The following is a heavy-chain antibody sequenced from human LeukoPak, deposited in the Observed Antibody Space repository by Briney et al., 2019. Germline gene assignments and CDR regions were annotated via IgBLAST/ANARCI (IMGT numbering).Heavy chain of an antibody. CDR1: GGFFSGYY. CDR2: INHSGST. D-gene: IGHD2-2*01. CDR3: ARRDCSSTSCPRAFDY. Sequence: SETVSLTCAVYGGFFSGYYGSWIRQPPGEGLEWIGEINHSGSTNYNPSLKSRVTISVDTSKNHSSLKLSSVNAADTAMYYCARRDCSSTSCPRAFDYWGQETLLTVSS. V-gene: IGHV4-34*01. J-gene: IGHJ4*02.